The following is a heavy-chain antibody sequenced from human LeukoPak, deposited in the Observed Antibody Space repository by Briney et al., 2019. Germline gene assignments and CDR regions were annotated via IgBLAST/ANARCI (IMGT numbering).Heavy chain of an antibody. CDR1: GFTFSSYG. CDR3: AKDRSYYYGPREWYFDL. D-gene: IGHD3-10*01. Sequence: GGSLRLSCAASGFTFSSYGMHWVRQAPGKGLEWVAVISYDGSNKYYADSVKGRFTISRDNSKNTLYLQMNSLRAEDTAVYYCAKDRSYYYGPREWYFDLWGRGTLVTVSS. V-gene: IGHV3-30*18. J-gene: IGHJ2*01. CDR2: ISYDGSNK.